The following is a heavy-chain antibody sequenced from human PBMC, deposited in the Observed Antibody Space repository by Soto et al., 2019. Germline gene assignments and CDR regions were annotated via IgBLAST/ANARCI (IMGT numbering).Heavy chain of an antibody. CDR2: IIPILGIA. D-gene: IGHD3-10*01. V-gene: IGHV1-69*02. Sequence: QVQLVQSGAEVKKPGSSVKVSCKASGGTFSSYTISWVRQAPGQGLEWMGRIIPILGIANYAQKFQGRVTITADKSTSTAYMELSSLRSEDTAVYYCASAWFGDLSNYPLFDYWGQGTLVTVSS. CDR3: ASAWFGDLSNYPLFDY. J-gene: IGHJ4*02. CDR1: GGTFSSYT.